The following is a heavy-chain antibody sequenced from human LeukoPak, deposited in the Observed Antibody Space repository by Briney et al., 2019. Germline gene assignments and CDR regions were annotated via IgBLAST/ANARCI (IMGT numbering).Heavy chain of an antibody. D-gene: IGHD5-12*01. CDR2: ISGSGRSS. J-gene: IGHJ4*02. V-gene: IGHV3-23*01. CDR1: GFTFSNYA. CDR3: AKCGNSGCHLIDY. Sequence: GGSLRLSCAASGFTFSNYAMSWVRQAPGKGLEWVSVISGSGRSSYYADSMKGRFTISRDNSRSTLYLQMDSLRAEDTAVYYCAKCGNSGCHLIDYWGQGTLVTVSS.